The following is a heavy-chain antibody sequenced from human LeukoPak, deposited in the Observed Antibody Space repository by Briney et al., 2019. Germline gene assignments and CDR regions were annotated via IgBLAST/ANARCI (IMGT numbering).Heavy chain of an antibody. CDR2: ISSSSSYI. D-gene: IGHD6-6*01. J-gene: IGHJ3*02. Sequence: GGSLRLSCAASGFTFSSDSMDWVRQAPGKGLEWVSSISSSSSYIYYADSVKGRFTISRDNAKNSLYLQMNSLRAEDTAVYYCARDNQLVRAFDIWGQGTMVTVSS. CDR1: GFTFSSDS. V-gene: IGHV3-21*01. CDR3: ARDNQLVRAFDI.